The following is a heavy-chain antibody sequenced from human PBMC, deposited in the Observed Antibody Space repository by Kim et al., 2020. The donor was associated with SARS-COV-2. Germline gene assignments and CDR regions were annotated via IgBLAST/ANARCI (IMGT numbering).Heavy chain of an antibody. D-gene: IGHD1-26*01. CDR3: ARVSQGSVGAPSRHYYGMDV. CDR2: INHSGST. V-gene: IGHV4-34*01. Sequence: SETLSLTCAVYGGSFSGYYWSWIRQPPGKGLEWIGEINHSGSTNYNPSLKSRVTISVDTSKNQFSLKLSSVTAADTAVYYCARVSQGSVGAPSRHYYGMDVWGQGTTVTVSS. CDR1: GGSFSGYY. J-gene: IGHJ6*02.